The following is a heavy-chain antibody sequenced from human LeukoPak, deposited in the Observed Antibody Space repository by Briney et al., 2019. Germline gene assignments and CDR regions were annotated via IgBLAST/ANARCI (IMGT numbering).Heavy chain of an antibody. CDR1: GYTVTSYV. CDR3: ARRLVGSLDYYYYMDV. Sequence: ASVKVSCKASGYTVTSYVINWVRRAAGHRLEWWGWMNPNSGNTGYAQKFQGRVHITRNTSISPAYMELSSLSSEDTAVYYCARRLVGSLDYYYYMDVWGKGTTVTVSS. CDR2: MNPNSGNT. J-gene: IGHJ6*03. V-gene: IGHV1-8*03. D-gene: IGHD1-1*01.